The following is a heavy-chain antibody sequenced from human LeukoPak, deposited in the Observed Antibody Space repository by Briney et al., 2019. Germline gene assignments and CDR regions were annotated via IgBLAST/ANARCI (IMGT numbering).Heavy chain of an antibody. D-gene: IGHD6-19*01. CDR2: ININSAYI. Sequence: GGSLRLSCAASGFTFSTYNMNWVRQAPGKGLEWVSSININSAYIYYADSVKGRFTISRDNAKNSLYLQMSSLRAEDTAVYFCARVFTSGWYVDYWGQGTLVTVSS. J-gene: IGHJ4*02. CDR1: GFTFSTYN. CDR3: ARVFTSGWYVDY. V-gene: IGHV3-21*01.